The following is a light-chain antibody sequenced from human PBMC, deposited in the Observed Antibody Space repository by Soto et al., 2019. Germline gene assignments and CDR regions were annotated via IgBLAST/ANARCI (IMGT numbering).Light chain of an antibody. CDR2: GNS. V-gene: IGLV1-40*01. J-gene: IGLJ1*01. CDR1: SSNIGAPYD. CDR3: QSYDSSLTGSKV. Sequence: QSVLTQPPSVSGAPGQRVTIFCTANSSNIGAPYDVHWYQQLPGTAPRLLIYGNSNRPSGIPDRFSGSKSGISASLAITGLQAEDEADYYCQSYDSSLTGSKVFGTGTKLTVL.